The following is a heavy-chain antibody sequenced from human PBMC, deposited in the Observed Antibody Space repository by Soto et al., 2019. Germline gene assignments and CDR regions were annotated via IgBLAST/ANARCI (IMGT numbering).Heavy chain of an antibody. CDR1: GGTFSSYA. V-gene: IGHV1-69*06. CDR2: IIPIFGTA. Sequence: ASVKVSCKASGGTFSSYAISWVRQAPGQGLEWMGGIIPIFGTANYAQKFQGRVTITADKSTSTAYMELSSLRSEDTAVYYCARTPYDILTGYYLVLGYWGQGTLVTVSS. D-gene: IGHD3-9*01. CDR3: ARTPYDILTGYYLVLGY. J-gene: IGHJ4*02.